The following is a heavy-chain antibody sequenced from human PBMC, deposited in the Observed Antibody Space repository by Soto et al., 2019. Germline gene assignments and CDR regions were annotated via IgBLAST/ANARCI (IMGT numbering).Heavy chain of an antibody. V-gene: IGHV3-33*01. Sequence: QVQLVESGGGVVPPGRSLRLSCAASGFTFSSCGMHWVRQAPGKGLEWVAVIWYDGSKKYYADSWKGRFTISRDNSKNTLYLQMNSLRAEDTAVYYCAREVNGLYNWFDPWGEGGLVTVSS. CDR2: IWYDGSKK. J-gene: IGHJ5*02. CDR3: AREVNGLYNWFDP. CDR1: GFTFSSCG. D-gene: IGHD2-8*01.